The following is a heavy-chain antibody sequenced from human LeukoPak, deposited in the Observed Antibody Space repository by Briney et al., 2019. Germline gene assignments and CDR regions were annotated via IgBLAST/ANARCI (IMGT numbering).Heavy chain of an antibody. D-gene: IGHD2-2*01. Sequence: SETLSLTCTVSGGSISSYYWSWIRQPPGKGLEWIGYIYYSGSTSYNPSLKSRVTISVDTSKNQFSLKLSSVTAADTAVYYCARVVDCSSTSCYSGYYYYGMDVWGQGTTVTVSS. CDR2: IYYSGST. V-gene: IGHV4-59*01. CDR3: ARVVDCSSTSCYSGYYYYGMDV. CDR1: GGSISSYY. J-gene: IGHJ6*02.